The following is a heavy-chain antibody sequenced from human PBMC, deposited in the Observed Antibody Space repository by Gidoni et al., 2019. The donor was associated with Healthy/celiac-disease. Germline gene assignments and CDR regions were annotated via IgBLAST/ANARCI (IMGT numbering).Heavy chain of an antibody. Sequence: QVQLVQPGAEVQKAGASVKVSCKASGYTFTSYGISWVRQAPVHGLEWMGWIGAYNGSTNYAQNPQGRLTMTTDTSTSTAYMELRSLRSDDTAVYYCARVDYTNYGSGGMDVWGQGTTVTVSS. V-gene: IGHV1-18*01. CDR2: IGAYNGST. J-gene: IGHJ6*02. CDR3: ARVDYTNYGSGGMDV. CDR1: GYTFTSYG. D-gene: IGHD3-10*01.